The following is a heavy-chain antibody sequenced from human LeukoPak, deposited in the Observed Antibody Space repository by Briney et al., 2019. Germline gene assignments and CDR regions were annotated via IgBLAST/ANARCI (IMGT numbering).Heavy chain of an antibody. Sequence: SVTVSCTASGGTFSSYAISWVRQAPGQGLEWMGGIIPIFGTANYAQKFQGRVTITADESTSTAYMELSSLRSEDTAVYYCARAPVGYSGYDYVYTGYFQHWGQGTLVTVSS. V-gene: IGHV1-69*13. D-gene: IGHD5-12*01. CDR3: ARAPVGYSGYDYVYTGYFQH. CDR2: IIPIFGTA. J-gene: IGHJ1*01. CDR1: GGTFSSYA.